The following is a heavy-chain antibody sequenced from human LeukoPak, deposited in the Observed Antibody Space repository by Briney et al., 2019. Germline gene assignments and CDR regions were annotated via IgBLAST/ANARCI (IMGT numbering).Heavy chain of an antibody. J-gene: IGHJ4*02. Sequence: SETLSLTCTVSGGSISSSTYYWGWIRQPPGKGLERIGNIYYSGSTYYNPSLKSRITISVDTSKNQFSLRLSSMTAADTAVYYCARLPRLPSSGCYNSPFYYFDYWGQGILVTASS. CDR3: ARLPRLPSSGCYNSPFYYFDY. CDR2: IYYSGST. CDR1: GGSISSSTYY. D-gene: IGHD3-10*01. V-gene: IGHV4-39*01.